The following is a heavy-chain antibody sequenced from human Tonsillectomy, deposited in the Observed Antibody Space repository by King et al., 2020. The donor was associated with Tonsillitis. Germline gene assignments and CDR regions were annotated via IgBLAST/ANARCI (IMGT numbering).Heavy chain of an antibody. D-gene: IGHD3-16*02. CDR1: GGSISSSSHY. CDR3: ARVSGTYHYHFDY. Sequence: QLQESGPGLVKPSETLSLTCTVSGGSISSSSHYWGWIRQPPGKGLEWIGSFYYRGSTYYNPSLKSRVTISVDTSKNQFSLNLSSVTAADTAVYYCARVSGTYHYHFDYWGQGTLVTVS. J-gene: IGHJ4*02. V-gene: IGHV4-39*01. CDR2: FYYRGST.